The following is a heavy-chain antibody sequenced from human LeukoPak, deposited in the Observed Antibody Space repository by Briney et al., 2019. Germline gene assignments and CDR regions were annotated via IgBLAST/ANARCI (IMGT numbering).Heavy chain of an antibody. CDR2: IYTSGST. J-gene: IGHJ4*02. CDR3: ARDLPGYSGSYFIFDY. CDR1: DGSISSYY. D-gene: IGHD1-26*01. V-gene: IGHV4-4*07. Sequence: PSETLSLTCTVSDGSISSYYWSWIRQPAGKGLEWIGRIYTSGSTNYNPSLKSRVTMSVDTSKNQFSLKLSSVTAADTAVYYCARDLPGYSGSYFIFDYWGQGTLVTVSS.